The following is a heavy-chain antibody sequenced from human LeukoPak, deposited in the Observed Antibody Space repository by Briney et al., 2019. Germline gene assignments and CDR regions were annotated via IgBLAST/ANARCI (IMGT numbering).Heavy chain of an antibody. CDR3: ARGGSSSSWFWVD. J-gene: IGHJ4*02. CDR2: IKQDGSEK. V-gene: IGHV3-7*01. CDR1: GFTFRTQW. D-gene: IGHD6-13*01. Sequence: PGGSLRLSCAASGFTFRTQWMTWVRQAPGKGLEWVANIKQDGSEKYYVDPVKGRFTISKDNAKNSLYLQMNSLRVEDTAVYYCARGGSSSSWFWVDWGQGTLVTVSS.